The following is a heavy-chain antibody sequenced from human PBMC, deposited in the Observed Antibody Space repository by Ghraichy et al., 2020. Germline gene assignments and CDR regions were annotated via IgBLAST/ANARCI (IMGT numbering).Heavy chain of an antibody. D-gene: IGHD1-14*01. CDR1: GGSISSYY. V-gene: IGHV4-59*01. CDR3: ARVTKWRPEDSWFDP. Sequence: SETLSLTCTVSGGSISSYYWSWIRQPPGKGLEWIGYIYYSGSTNYNPSLKSRVTISVDTSKNQFSLKLSSVTAADTAVYYCARVTKWRPEDSWFDPWGQGTLVTVSS. CDR2: IYYSGST. J-gene: IGHJ5*02.